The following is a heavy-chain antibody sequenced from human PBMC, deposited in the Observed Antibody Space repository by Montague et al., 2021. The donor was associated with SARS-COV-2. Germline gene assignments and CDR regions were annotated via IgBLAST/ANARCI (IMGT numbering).Heavy chain of an antibody. CDR1: GDSVSSNIAA. V-gene: IGHV6-1*01. D-gene: IGHD2-8*02. Sequence: XAISGDSVSSNIAAWNWIRQSPSRGLEWLGRTKYTSTRYETYAVSVQSRITITADTSKNQFSLHLNSVTPEDTAVYYCARDLYWAFDAWGLGTTVTVSA. J-gene: IGHJ3*01. CDR3: ARDLYWAFDA. CDR2: TKYTSTRYE.